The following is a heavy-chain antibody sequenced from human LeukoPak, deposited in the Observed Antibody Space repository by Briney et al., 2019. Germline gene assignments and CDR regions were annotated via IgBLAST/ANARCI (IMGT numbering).Heavy chain of an antibody. CDR3: AKEYDRVHDAFDI. J-gene: IGHJ3*02. V-gene: IGHV3-30*18. CDR2: ISYDGSKK. D-gene: IGHD3-9*01. Sequence: PGRSLRLSCVVSGFTFSSNHWVRQAPGKGLEWVAVISYDGSKKYYADSVKGRFTISRDSSENTLSLQMNSLRAEDTAVYYCAKEYDRVHDAFDIWGQGTMVTVSS. CDR1: GFTFSSN.